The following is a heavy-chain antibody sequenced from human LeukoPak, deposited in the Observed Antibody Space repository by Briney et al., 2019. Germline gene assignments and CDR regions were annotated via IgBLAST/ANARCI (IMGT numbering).Heavy chain of an antibody. D-gene: IGHD2-8*01. Sequence: PSEPLSLTCTVSGGSISSDSYYWSWLRQPPGKGLEWIANIYHSGSTYYNASLKSRVTISVDTSKSHFSLKLSSVTAADTAMYYCARYTGVNGYYFDYWGQGTLVTVST. V-gene: IGHV4-39*02. CDR2: IYHSGST. CDR1: GGSISSDSYY. CDR3: ARYTGVNGYYFDY. J-gene: IGHJ4*02.